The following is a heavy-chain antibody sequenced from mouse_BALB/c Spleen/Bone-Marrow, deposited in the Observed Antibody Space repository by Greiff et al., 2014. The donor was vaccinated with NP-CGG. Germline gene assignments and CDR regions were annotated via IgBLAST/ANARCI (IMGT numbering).Heavy chain of an antibody. D-gene: IGHD1-2*01. CDR2: ISSGSSTI. CDR3: AREKDYYGHWYLDV. CDR1: GFTFSSFG. V-gene: IGHV5-17*02. J-gene: IGHJ1*01. Sequence: DVQLVESGGGLVQPGGSRKLSCAASGFTFSSFGMHWVRQAPEKGLEWVAYISSGSSTIYYADTVKGRFTISRDNPKNTLFLQMTSLRSEDTAMYYCAREKDYYGHWYLDVWGAGTTVTVSS.